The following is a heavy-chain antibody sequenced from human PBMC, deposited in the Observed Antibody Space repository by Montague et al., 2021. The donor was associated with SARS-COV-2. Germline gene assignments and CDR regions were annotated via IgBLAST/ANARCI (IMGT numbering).Heavy chain of an antibody. CDR1: GFTFSSYW. CDR2: IKPDGGEK. CDR3: ARDSRIVGATGGMDV. D-gene: IGHD1-26*01. J-gene: IGHJ6*02. V-gene: IGHV3-7*03. Sequence: SLSLSWSASGFTFSSYWMSWVRQTPGKGLEWVANIKPDGGEKHYVDSVKGRFTISRDNAKNSLNLQMDSLRAEDTALYYCARDSRIVGATGGMDVWGQGTTVIV.